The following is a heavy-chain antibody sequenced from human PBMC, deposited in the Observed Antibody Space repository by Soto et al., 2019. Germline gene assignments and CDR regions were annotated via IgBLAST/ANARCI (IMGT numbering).Heavy chain of an antibody. Sequence: EVHLLESAGGLVHPGESLRLSCGASGFTFSSCVMTWVRQAPGKGLEWVSCITDSGTGTYYADSVKGRFTISRDNSKNTMYLQMNNLRAEDTGVYYCAKGLVNGRWYAEDWGQGTLVTVSS. CDR3: AKGLVNGRWYAED. D-gene: IGHD6-13*01. CDR1: GFTFSSCV. CDR2: ITDSGTGT. V-gene: IGHV3-23*01. J-gene: IGHJ4*02.